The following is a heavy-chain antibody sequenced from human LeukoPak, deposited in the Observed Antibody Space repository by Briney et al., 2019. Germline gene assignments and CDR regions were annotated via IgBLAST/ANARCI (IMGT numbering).Heavy chain of an antibody. CDR2: IIPIFGTA. CDR3: ANTHDYSNSPLDY. Sequence: SVKVSCKASGGTFSSYAISWVRQAPGQGLEWMGGIIPIFGTANYAQKFQGRVTITADKSTSTAYMELSSLRSEDTAVYHCANTHDYSNSPLDYWGQGTLVTVSS. CDR1: GGTFSSYA. J-gene: IGHJ4*02. V-gene: IGHV1-69*06. D-gene: IGHD4-11*01.